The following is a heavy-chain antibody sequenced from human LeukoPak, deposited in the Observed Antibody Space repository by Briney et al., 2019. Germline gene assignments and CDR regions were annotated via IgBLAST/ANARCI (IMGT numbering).Heavy chain of an antibody. Sequence: PGGSLRLSCTVSGFTVSSNSMSWVRQAPGKGLEWVSFIYSDNTHYSDSVKGRFTISRDNSKNTLYLQMNSLRAEDTAVYYCARGGPYCGGDCFDYWGQGTLVTVSS. CDR2: IYSDNT. J-gene: IGHJ4*02. CDR3: ARGGPYCGGDCFDY. V-gene: IGHV3-53*01. D-gene: IGHD2-21*01. CDR1: GFTVSSNS.